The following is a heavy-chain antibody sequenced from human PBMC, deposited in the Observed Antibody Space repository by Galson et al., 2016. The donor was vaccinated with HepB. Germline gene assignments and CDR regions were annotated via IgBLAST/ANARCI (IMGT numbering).Heavy chain of an antibody. CDR1: GYTFSSYG. CDR3: ARDQWDYYYSSGYYDPFDY. V-gene: IGHV1-18*01. D-gene: IGHD3-22*01. J-gene: IGHJ4*02. CDR2: ISVYNNNT. Sequence: SVKVSCKASGYTFSSYGISWVRQAPGQGLEWMGWISVYNNNTNYAQNLQGRVTMTADTSTSTAYMELRSLRSDDTAVYYCARDQWDYYYSSGYYDPFDYWGQGTLITVSS.